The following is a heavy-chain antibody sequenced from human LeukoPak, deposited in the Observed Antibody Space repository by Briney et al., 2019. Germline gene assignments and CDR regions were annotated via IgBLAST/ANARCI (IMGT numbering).Heavy chain of an antibody. V-gene: IGHV4-59*08. CDR1: GGFINSRY. CDR2: IYYIGST. Sequence: PSETLSLTCTVSGGFINSRYWSWIRQPPGKGLEWIGYIYYIGSTNYNPSLTSRVAISLDRIKNQFSLKLTSVTAADTAVYYCARRAADDAFDLWGQGTLVTVSS. J-gene: IGHJ3*01. CDR3: ARRAADDAFDL.